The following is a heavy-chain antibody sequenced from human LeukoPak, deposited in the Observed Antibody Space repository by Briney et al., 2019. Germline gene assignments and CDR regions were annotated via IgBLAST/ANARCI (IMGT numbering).Heavy chain of an antibody. Sequence: EASVKVSCKASGYTFTGYYMHWVRQAPGQGLEWMGRFNPNSGGTNYAQKFQGRVTMTRDTSISTAYMELSRLRSDDTAVYYCASAAPSYDSSGYYYSLYRYWGQGTLVTVSS. D-gene: IGHD3-22*01. V-gene: IGHV1-2*06. CDR2: FNPNSGGT. CDR3: ASAAPSYDSSGYYYSLYRY. CDR1: GYTFTGYY. J-gene: IGHJ4*02.